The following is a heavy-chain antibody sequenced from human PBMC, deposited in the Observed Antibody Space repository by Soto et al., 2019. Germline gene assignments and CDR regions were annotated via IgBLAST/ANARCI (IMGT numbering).Heavy chain of an antibody. J-gene: IGHJ4*02. CDR3: ARHHVRGRTIAGAAEF. V-gene: IGHV4-34*01. Sequence: QVQLQQWGAGLLKPSETLSLTCAVYGGSLSGYYWSWIRQPPGKALEWLGEINHSGNTNYNPSLKSRVTISVDTSMNQRFLNLTSVTAADTAMYYCARHHVRGRTIAGAAEFWGQGTLVTVSS. CDR1: GGSLSGYY. CDR2: INHSGNT. D-gene: IGHD1-26*01.